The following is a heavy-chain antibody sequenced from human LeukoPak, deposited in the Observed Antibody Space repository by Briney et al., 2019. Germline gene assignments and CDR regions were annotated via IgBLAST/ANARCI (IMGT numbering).Heavy chain of an antibody. CDR3: ARGLRFDY. CDR2: IGTSDDTV. Sequence: GGSLRLSCAASGFSFSNYWMSWVRQAPGKGLEWLSYIGTSDDTVYYADSVKGRFTISRDNSKNSVFLQMKSLRGEDTARYYCARGLRFDYWGQGALVTVSS. J-gene: IGHJ4*02. V-gene: IGHV3-48*04. CDR1: GFSFSNYW.